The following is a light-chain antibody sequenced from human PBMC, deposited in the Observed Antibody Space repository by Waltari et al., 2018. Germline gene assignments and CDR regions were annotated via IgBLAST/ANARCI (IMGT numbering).Light chain of an antibody. CDR2: AAS. Sequence: DFQMTQSPSSLSASVGDRVTITCRASQSISTYLNLYQQKPGKAPNLLIYAASSLQSGVPSMFSGSGSGTDFTLTISSLQPEYFATYYCQQSYSPLTFGGGTKVEIK. V-gene: IGKV1-39*01. J-gene: IGKJ4*01. CDR3: QQSYSPLT. CDR1: QSISTY.